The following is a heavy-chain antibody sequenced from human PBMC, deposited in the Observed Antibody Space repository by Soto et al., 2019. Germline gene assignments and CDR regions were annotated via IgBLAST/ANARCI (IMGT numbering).Heavy chain of an antibody. CDR2: ISAYNGNT. CDR1: GYTFTSYG. Sequence: ASVKVSCKASGYTFTSYGISWVRQAPGQGLEWMGWISAYNGNTNYAQKLQGRVTMTTDTSTSTAYMELRSLRSDDTAVYYCARAYLVPAYDDYYYYMDVWGKGTTVTVSS. CDR3: ARAYLVPAYDDYYYYMDV. V-gene: IGHV1-18*01. D-gene: IGHD2-2*01. J-gene: IGHJ6*03.